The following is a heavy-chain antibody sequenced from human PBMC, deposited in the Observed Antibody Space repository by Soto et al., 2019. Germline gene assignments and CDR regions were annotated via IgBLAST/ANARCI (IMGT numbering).Heavy chain of an antibody. CDR3: ARQGEYSSGGYWYFDL. J-gene: IGHJ2*01. Sequence: EVQLVESGGGLVQPGGSLRLSCAASGFTVSSNYMSWVRQAPGKGLEWVSVIYSGGSTYYADSVKGRFTISRHNSKNTLYLQMNSLRAEDTAVYYCARQGEYSSGGYWYFDLWGRGTLVTVSS. CDR1: GFTVSSNY. V-gene: IGHV3-53*04. CDR2: IYSGGST. D-gene: IGHD6-19*01.